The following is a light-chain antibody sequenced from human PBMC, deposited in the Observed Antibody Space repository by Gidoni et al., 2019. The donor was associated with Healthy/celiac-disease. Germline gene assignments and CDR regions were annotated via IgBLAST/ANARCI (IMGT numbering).Light chain of an antibody. Sequence: QSARTQPASVSGSPGQSNTISCTGTSSDVGGYNYVSWYQQHPGKAPKLMIYDVSNRPSGVSNRFSGSKSGNTASLTISGLQAEDEADYYCSSYTSSSTLDVVFGGGTKLTVL. CDR3: SSYTSSSTLDVV. J-gene: IGLJ2*01. V-gene: IGLV2-14*01. CDR1: SSDVGGYNY. CDR2: DVS.